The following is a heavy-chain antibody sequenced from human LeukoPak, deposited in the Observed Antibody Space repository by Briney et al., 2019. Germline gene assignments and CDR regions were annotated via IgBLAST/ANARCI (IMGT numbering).Heavy chain of an antibody. J-gene: IGHJ3*02. V-gene: IGHV3-66*01. D-gene: IGHD3-10*01. Sequence: PGGSLRLSCAASGFTVSSNYMSWVRQAPGKGLEWVSVIYSGGSTYYSGSVEGRFTISRDNSKNTLYLQMNSLRAEDTAVFYCAGELLWSGERLGAFDIWGQGTMVTVSS. CDR2: IYSGGST. CDR3: AGELLWSGERLGAFDI. CDR1: GFTVSSNY.